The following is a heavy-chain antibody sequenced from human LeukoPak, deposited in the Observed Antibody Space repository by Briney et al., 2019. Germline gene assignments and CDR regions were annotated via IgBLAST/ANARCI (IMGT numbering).Heavy chain of an antibody. CDR3: ARDPHSSSWYDY. CDR2: ISTSSSST. V-gene: IGHV3-11*05. CDR1: GFTFSDYY. D-gene: IGHD6-13*01. Sequence: GGSLRLSCAASGFTFSDYYMSWIRRAPGKGLEWVAYISTSSSSTDSAASVRGRFTISRDNAKNTLFLQMDSLRAEDTAVYYCARDPHSSSWYDYWGQGTLVTVSS. J-gene: IGHJ4*02.